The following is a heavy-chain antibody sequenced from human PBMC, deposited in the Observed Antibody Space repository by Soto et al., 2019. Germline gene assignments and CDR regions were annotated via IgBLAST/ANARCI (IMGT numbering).Heavy chain of an antibody. J-gene: IGHJ3*02. CDR3: ARASPGPTKTGADDAFDI. CDR2: IGTAGDT. D-gene: IGHD3-10*01. Sequence: GGSLRLSCAASGFTFSSYDMHWVRQATGKGLEWVSAIGTAGDTYYPGSVKGRFTISRENAKNSLYLQMNSLRAEDTAVYYCARASPGPTKTGADDAFDIWGQGTMVTVSS. CDR1: GFTFSSYD. V-gene: IGHV3-13*01.